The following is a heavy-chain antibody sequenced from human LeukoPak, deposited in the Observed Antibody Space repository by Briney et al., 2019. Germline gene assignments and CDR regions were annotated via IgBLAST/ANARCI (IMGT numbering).Heavy chain of an antibody. V-gene: IGHV4-39*01. CDR1: GGSISSSRDY. CDR3: ARKVAGSSAFDY. Sequence: PSETLSLSCIVSGGSISSSRDYWGWIRQPPGKGLEWVGNIYYDGSTYYNPSLKSRVTISIDTSKNQFSLKVSSVIAADTAVYHCARKVAGSSAFDYWGQGTLVTVSS. CDR2: IYYDGST. D-gene: IGHD6-19*01. J-gene: IGHJ4*02.